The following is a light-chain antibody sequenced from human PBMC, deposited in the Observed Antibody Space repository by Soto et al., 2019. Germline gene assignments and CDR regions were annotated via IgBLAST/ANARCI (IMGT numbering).Light chain of an antibody. CDR3: QQYGSSPPT. Sequence: DIQMTQSPSSLSASVGDRVTITYQASQDISNYLNWYQQKPGKAPKLLIYDASNLETGVPSRFSGSGSGTDFTFTISSLQPEDIATYYCQQYGSSPPTFGQGSKVEIK. J-gene: IGKJ1*01. CDR2: DAS. V-gene: IGKV1-33*01. CDR1: QDISNY.